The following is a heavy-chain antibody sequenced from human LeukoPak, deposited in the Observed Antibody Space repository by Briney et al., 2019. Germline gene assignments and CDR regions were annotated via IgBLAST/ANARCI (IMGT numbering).Heavy chain of an antibody. V-gene: IGHV1-2*04. CDR1: GYTFTGYY. D-gene: IGHD5-24*01. CDR3: ARAGVVEMATIGFDY. Sequence: ASVKVSCKASGYTFTGYYMHWVRQAPGQGLEWMGWINPNSGGTNYAQKFQGWVTMTRDTSASTAYMELSSLRSEDTAVYYCARAGVVEMATIGFDYWGQGTLVTVSS. CDR2: INPNSGGT. J-gene: IGHJ4*02.